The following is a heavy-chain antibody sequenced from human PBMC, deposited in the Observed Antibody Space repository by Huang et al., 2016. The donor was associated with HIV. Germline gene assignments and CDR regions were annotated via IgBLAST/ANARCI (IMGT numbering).Heavy chain of an antibody. CDR3: ARGRFGETYDYYMDV. V-gene: IGHV1-8*03. CDR1: GYSFISHD. Sequence: QAQLVQSGAEVKKPGASVKVSCKASGYSFISHDISWVRQAPGQGLEWMGWSNPNSGSTGYAQQFRGRVTIDTKTSITTAYMELRSLRPEDTAVYYCARGRFGETYDYYMDVWGKGTPVTVSS. D-gene: IGHD3-10*01. J-gene: IGHJ6*03. CDR2: SNPNSGST.